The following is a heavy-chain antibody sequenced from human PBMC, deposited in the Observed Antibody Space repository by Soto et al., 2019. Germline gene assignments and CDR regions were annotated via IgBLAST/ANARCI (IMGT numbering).Heavy chain of an antibody. J-gene: IGHJ4*02. CDR1: GFTFSSYA. CDR3: ARLDSGPEPYYFDY. V-gene: IGHV3-64*01. CDR2: ISSNGGST. D-gene: IGHD5-12*01. Sequence: GGSLRLSCAASGFTFSSYAMHWVRQAPGKGLEYVSAISSNGGSTYYANSVKGRFTISRDNSKNTLYLQMGSLRAEDMAVYYCARLDSGPEPYYFDYWGQGTLVTVSS.